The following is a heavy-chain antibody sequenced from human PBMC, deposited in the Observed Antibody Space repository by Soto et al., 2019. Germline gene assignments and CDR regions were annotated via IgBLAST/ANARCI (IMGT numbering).Heavy chain of an antibody. V-gene: IGHV4-59*01. J-gene: IGHJ4*02. D-gene: IGHD5-18*01. Sequence: QVQLQESGPGLVKPSETLSLTCTVFGVSISSYYWSWIRRPPGKGLEWIGYIYYSGITNFNPSLKSRVTISLDTSRSQFSLKLSSVTAADTAVYYCVGEAKRYSYNWGFNSWGRGTLVTVSS. CDR2: IYYSGIT. CDR3: VGEAKRYSYNWGFNS. CDR1: GVSISSYY.